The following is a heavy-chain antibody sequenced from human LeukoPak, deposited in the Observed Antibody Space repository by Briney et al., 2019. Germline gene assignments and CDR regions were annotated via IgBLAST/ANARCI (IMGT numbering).Heavy chain of an antibody. Sequence: GGSLRLSCAASGFTFSSYSMNWVRQAPGKGLEWVSYISSSSSTIYYADSVKGRFTISRDNAKNSLYLQMNSLRAEDTAVYYCARERWGEVGANIFDYWGQGTLVTVSS. J-gene: IGHJ4*02. D-gene: IGHD1-26*01. CDR2: ISSSSSTI. CDR1: GFTFSSYS. CDR3: ARERWGEVGANIFDY. V-gene: IGHV3-48*01.